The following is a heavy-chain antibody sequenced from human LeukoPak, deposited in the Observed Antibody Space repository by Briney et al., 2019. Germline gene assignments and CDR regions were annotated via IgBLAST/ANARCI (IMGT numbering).Heavy chain of an antibody. Sequence: ASVKVSCKASGYTFTGYYMHWVRQAPGQGLELMGRINPNSGGTNYAQKFQGRVTMTRDTSISTAYMELSRLRSDATAVYYCARDDWGDYWYFDLWGRGTLVTVSS. J-gene: IGHJ2*01. V-gene: IGHV1-2*06. CDR2: INPNSGGT. CDR3: ARDDWGDYWYFDL. D-gene: IGHD3-9*01. CDR1: GYTFTGYY.